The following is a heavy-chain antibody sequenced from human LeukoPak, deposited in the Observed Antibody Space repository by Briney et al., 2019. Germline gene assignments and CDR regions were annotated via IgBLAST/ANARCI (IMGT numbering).Heavy chain of an antibody. CDR1: GGTFSSYA. D-gene: IGHD2-2*01. J-gene: IGHJ6*02. CDR2: IIPIFGIA. Sequence: SVKVSCKASGGTFSSYAISWVRQAPGQGLEWMGRIIPIFGIANYAQKFQGRVTITADKSTSTAYMELSSLRSEDTAVYYCARGAYCSSTSCYSWNYYYGMDVWGQGTAVTVSS. V-gene: IGHV1-69*04. CDR3: ARGAYCSSTSCYSWNYYYGMDV.